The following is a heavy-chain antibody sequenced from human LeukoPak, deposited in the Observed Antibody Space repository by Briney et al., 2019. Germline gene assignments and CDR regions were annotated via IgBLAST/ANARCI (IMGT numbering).Heavy chain of an antibody. J-gene: IGHJ5*02. Sequence: ASVKVSCKASGYTFTEHYLHWVRQAPGQGLEWMGRINPKRGDTDYAQKFQGRVTMTRDTSISTAYMELSRLRSDDTAVYYCARDYDSSGYYLENWFDPWGQGTLVTVSS. V-gene: IGHV1-2*06. D-gene: IGHD3-22*01. CDR3: ARDYDSSGYYLENWFDP. CDR2: INPKRGDT. CDR1: GYTFTEHY.